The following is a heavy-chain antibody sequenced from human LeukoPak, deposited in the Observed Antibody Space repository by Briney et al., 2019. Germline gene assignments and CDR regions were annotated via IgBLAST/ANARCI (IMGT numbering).Heavy chain of an antibody. D-gene: IGHD5-18*01. V-gene: IGHV3-7*01. J-gene: IGHJ4*02. Sequence: GGSLRLSCAASGFSFTTSWMSWVRQAPGKGLEWVASIEQDGSEKYYVDSVKGRFTISRDNAKNSLFLQMNSLRAEDTALYYCAKGHTSLAPGGQGALVTVSS. CDR3: AKGHTSLAP. CDR2: IEQDGSEK. CDR1: GFSFTTSW.